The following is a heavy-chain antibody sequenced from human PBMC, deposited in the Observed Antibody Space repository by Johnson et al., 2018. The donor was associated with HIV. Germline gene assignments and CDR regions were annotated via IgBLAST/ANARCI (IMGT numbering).Heavy chain of an antibody. V-gene: IGHV3-20*04. CDR1: GFTFDDYG. J-gene: IGHJ3*02. CDR3: ARGVGGAGDDAFDI. CDR2: INWNGGSK. Sequence: VQLVESGGGVVRPGGSLRLSCAASGFTFDDYGMSWVRQAPGKGLEWVSGINWNGGSKVSGDSVKGRFTISRDNAKNSLYMQMNSLRAEDTALYYCARGVGGAGDDAFDIWGQGTMVTVSS. D-gene: IGHD6-19*01.